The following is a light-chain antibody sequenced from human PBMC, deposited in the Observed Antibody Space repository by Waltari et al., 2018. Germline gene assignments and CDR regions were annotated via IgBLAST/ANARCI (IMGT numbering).Light chain of an antibody. CDR1: SRDVGGYTF. CDR3: CSYADGNSVV. V-gene: IGLV2-23*01. Sequence: QSALTQPASVSGSPGQSITIPCPGASRDVGGYTFVSWYQQHPGKAPKLLIYEGTKRPAGVSSRFSGSKSGNTASLTISGLQAEDEADYYCCSYADGNSVVFGGGTRVTVL. CDR2: EGT. J-gene: IGLJ2*01.